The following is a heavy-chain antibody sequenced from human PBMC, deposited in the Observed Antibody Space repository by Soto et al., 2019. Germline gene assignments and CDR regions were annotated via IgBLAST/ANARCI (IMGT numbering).Heavy chain of an antibody. D-gene: IGHD4-17*01. V-gene: IGHV3-30-3*01. J-gene: IGHJ4*02. Sequence: PGGSLRLSCAASGFTFSSYAMHWVRQAPGKGLEWVAVISYDGSNKYYADSVKGRFTISRDNSKNTLYLQMNSLRAEDTAVYYCARGGDYGDYPDLYFDYWGQGTLVTVSS. CDR1: GFTFSSYA. CDR2: ISYDGSNK. CDR3: ARGGDYGDYPDLYFDY.